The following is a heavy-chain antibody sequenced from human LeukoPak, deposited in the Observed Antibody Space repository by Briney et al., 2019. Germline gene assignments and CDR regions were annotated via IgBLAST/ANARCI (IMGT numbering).Heavy chain of an antibody. V-gene: IGHV4-59*01. Sequence: SETLSLTCTVSGGSISSYYWSWIRQPPGKGLEWIGYIYYSGSTNYNPSLKSRVTIPVDTSKNQFSLKLSSVTAADTAVYYCARDRGYCSGGSCYGYFDYWGQGALVTVSS. D-gene: IGHD2-15*01. CDR2: IYYSGST. CDR3: ARDRGYCSGGSCYGYFDY. CDR1: GGSISSYY. J-gene: IGHJ4*02.